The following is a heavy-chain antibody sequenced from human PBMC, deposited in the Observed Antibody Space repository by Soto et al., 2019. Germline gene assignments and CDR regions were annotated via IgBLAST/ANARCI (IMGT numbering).Heavy chain of an antibody. Sequence: QVQLQESGPGLVKPSETLSLTCTVSGGSISGYYWSWIRQPPGKGLEWIGYIYYSGSTNYNPSLKSRVPISGDTSKNQFSLRLSSVTAADTAVYYCARDSGSYGAPAFDIWGQGTMVTVSS. CDR2: IYYSGST. CDR3: ARDSGSYGAPAFDI. V-gene: IGHV4-59*01. J-gene: IGHJ3*02. CDR1: GGSISGYY. D-gene: IGHD1-26*01.